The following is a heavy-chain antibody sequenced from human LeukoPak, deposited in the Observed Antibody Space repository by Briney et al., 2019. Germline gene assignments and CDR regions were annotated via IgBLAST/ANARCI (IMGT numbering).Heavy chain of an antibody. Sequence: SVKVSCKASGGTFSSYAISWARQAPGQGLEWMGGIIPIFGTANYAQKFQGRVTITADESTSTAYMELSSLRSEDTAVYYCASLGYSYGPTLYGMDVWGKGTTVTVAS. CDR2: IIPIFGTA. J-gene: IGHJ6*04. D-gene: IGHD5-18*01. CDR3: ASLGYSYGPTLYGMDV. V-gene: IGHV1-69*01. CDR1: GGTFSSYA.